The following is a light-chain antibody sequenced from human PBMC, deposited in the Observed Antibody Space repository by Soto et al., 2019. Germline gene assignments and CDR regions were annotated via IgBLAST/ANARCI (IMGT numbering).Light chain of an antibody. V-gene: IGLV2-8*01. CDR1: SSDVGGFNY. J-gene: IGLJ1*01. Sequence: QSVLTQPASVSGSPGQSITISCTGTSSDVGGFNYVSWYQQHPGKAPKLLIFDVNKRPSGVPDRFSGSKSGNTASLTVSGLQAEDEADYYCSSYAGSSNVFGTGTKVTVL. CDR3: SSYAGSSNV. CDR2: DVN.